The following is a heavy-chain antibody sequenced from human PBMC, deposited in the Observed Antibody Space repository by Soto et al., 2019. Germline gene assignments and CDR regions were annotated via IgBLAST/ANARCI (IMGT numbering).Heavy chain of an antibody. V-gene: IGHV4-31*03. CDR3: ARDAPVALVDPHSMDV. Sequence: PWENLYITSTVYGGSISSGYYWSGIRQYPGKGLEWIGYIYYSGNTYYNPSLKSRVSISLDTSKSQFSLKLDSVTAADTAVYYCARDAPVALVDPHSMDVCGQGTKVT. D-gene: IGHD2-15*01. J-gene: IGHJ6*02. CDR1: GGSISSGYY. CDR2: IYYSGNT.